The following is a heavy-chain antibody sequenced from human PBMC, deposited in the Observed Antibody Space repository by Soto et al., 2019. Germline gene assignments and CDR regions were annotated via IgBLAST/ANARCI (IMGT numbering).Heavy chain of an antibody. Sequence: VQLVESGGGVVQPGRSLRLSCAASGFTFSSYGMHWVRQAPGKGLEWVAVISYDGSNKYYADSVKGRFTISRDNSKNTLYLQMNSLRAEDTAVYYCALGDCSSTSCRSIDYWGQGTLVTVSS. CDR3: ALGDCSSTSCRSIDY. CDR1: GFTFSSYG. V-gene: IGHV3-30*03. J-gene: IGHJ4*02. CDR2: ISYDGSNK. D-gene: IGHD2-2*01.